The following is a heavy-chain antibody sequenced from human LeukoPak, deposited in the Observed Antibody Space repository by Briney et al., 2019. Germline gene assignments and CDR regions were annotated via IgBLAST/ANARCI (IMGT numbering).Heavy chain of an antibody. CDR1: GGSISAYY. V-gene: IGHV4-59*01. D-gene: IGHD2-15*01. CDR2: IYSSGST. CDR3: VRGEGYCSGGSCQHERLY. J-gene: IGHJ4*02. Sequence: SETLSLTCTVSGGSISAYYWSWIRQPPGKGLEWIAYIYSSGSTNYNPSLKGRVTVSLDTSKNQFSLKLTSVTAAETAVYYCVRGEGYCSGGSCQHERLYWGQGTLVTVSS.